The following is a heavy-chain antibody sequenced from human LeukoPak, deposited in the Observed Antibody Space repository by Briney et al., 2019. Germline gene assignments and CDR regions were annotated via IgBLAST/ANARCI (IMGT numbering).Heavy chain of an antibody. D-gene: IGHD4-23*01. CDR3: ARGLAGNVDV. J-gene: IGHJ6*04. CDR2: TYYRSKWHN. Sequence: SQTLSLTCAISGDSVSSNSATWNWIWQSPSRGLEWLGRTYYRSKWHNEYAVSVRSRITINADTSKDQFSLQLNSVTPEDTAVYFCARGLAGNVDVWGKGTTVTVSS. V-gene: IGHV6-1*01. CDR1: GDSVSSNSAT.